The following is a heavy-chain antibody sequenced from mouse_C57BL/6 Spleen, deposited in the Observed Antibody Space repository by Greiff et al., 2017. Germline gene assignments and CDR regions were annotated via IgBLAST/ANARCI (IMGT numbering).Heavy chain of an antibody. J-gene: IGHJ2*01. V-gene: IGHV1-69*01. CDR2: IDPSDSYT. D-gene: IGHD1-1*01. CDR3: ARRGSSWDYFDY. Sequence: VQLQQPGAELVMPGASVKLSCKASGYTFTSYWMHWVKQRPGQGLEWIGEIDPSDSYTNYNQKFKGKSTLTVDKSSSTAYMQLSSLTSEDSAVYYCARRGSSWDYFDYWGQGTTLTVSS. CDR1: GYTFTSYW.